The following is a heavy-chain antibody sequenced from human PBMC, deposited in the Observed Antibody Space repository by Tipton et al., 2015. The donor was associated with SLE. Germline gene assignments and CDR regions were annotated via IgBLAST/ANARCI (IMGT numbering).Heavy chain of an antibody. V-gene: IGHV4-34*01. CDR1: GGSFSGYY. CDR2: INHGGST. J-gene: IGHJ6*02. Sequence: TLSLTCAVYGGSFSGYYWTWIRQPPGKGLEWIGEINHGGSTNYNPSLKSRVTISEDTSKNQFSLKLTSVTAADTAVYYCARWIPLTGINVWGQGATVTVSS. CDR3: ARWIPLTGINV. D-gene: IGHD5-18*01.